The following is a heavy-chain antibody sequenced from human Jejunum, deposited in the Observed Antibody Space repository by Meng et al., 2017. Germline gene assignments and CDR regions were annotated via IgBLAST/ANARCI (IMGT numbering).Heavy chain of an antibody. J-gene: IGHJ4*02. CDR3: SKSEGGNSQLDF. D-gene: IGHD4-23*01. CDR2: IRKQVNSYST. CDR1: GFSFSDHY. V-gene: IGHV3-72*01. Sequence: GESLKISCTGSGFSFSDHYMDWVRQAPGKGLEWVGRIRKQVNSYSTEYAASVKGRSTMSRDDSRNSVYLQMDSLKTEDTAVYYCSKSEGGNSQLDFWGQGTLVTVSS.